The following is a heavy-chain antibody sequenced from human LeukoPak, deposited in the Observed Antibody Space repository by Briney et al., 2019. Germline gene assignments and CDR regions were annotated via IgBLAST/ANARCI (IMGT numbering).Heavy chain of an antibody. CDR1: GGSISSYY. V-gene: IGHV4-4*07. CDR3: ARGAGYCSSTSCYTAHYYYGMDV. CDR2: IYTSGST. D-gene: IGHD2-2*02. Sequence: SETLSLTCTVSGGSISSYYWSWIRPPAGKRLEWIGRIYTSGSTNYTLSLKSRVTMSVDTSKNQFSLKLSSVTAADTAVYYCARGAGYCSSTSCYTAHYYYGMDVWGQGTTVTVSS. J-gene: IGHJ6*02.